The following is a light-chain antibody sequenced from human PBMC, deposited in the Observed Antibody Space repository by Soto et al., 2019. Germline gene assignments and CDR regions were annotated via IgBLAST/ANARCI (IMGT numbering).Light chain of an antibody. V-gene: IGKV3-15*01. CDR3: QQYHTWPIT. J-gene: IGKJ4*01. Sequence: EIVLTQSPATLSLSPGERSSLSCRASQNLSRYFLAWYHHKPGQAPRLLISGASTGATGIPARFSGRGSGTEFTLTSSSLQSEDCAIYYCQQYHTWPITFGGGTKVDI. CDR2: GAS. CDR1: QNLSRY.